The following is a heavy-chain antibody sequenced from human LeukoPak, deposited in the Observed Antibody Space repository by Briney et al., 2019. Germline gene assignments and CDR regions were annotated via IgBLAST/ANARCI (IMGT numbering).Heavy chain of an antibody. Sequence: GGSLRLSCAASGFTVSVNYMSWVRQAPGKGLEWVSSISSSSSYIYYADSVKGRFTISRDNAKNSLYLQMNSLRAEDTAVYYCARSDSGSIDYWGQGTLVTVSS. CDR3: ARSDSGSIDY. J-gene: IGHJ4*02. V-gene: IGHV3-21*01. D-gene: IGHD3-22*01. CDR1: GFTVSVNY. CDR2: ISSSSSYI.